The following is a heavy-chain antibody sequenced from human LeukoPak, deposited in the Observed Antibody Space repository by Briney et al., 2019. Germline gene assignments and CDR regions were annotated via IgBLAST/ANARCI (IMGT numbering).Heavy chain of an antibody. CDR1: GFTFSSYG. V-gene: IGHV3-30*03. CDR2: ISYDGSNK. Sequence: GRSLRLSCAASGFTFSSYGMHWVRQAPGKGLEWVAVISYDGSNKYYADSVKGRFTISRDNSKNTLYLQMNSLRAEDTAVYYCARSPGEQWLVRNYYGMDVWGQGTTVTVSS. J-gene: IGHJ6*02. D-gene: IGHD6-19*01. CDR3: ARSPGEQWLVRNYYGMDV.